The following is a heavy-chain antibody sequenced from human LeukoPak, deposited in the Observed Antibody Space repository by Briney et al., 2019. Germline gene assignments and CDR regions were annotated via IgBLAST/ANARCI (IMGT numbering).Heavy chain of an antibody. J-gene: IGHJ4*02. CDR3: ARSLDYGGKGADY. CDR1: GGSISSHY. D-gene: IGHD4-23*01. Sequence: PSETLSLTCTVSGGSISSHYWSWIRQPPGKGLEWIGYIYYSGSTNYNPSLKSRVTISVDTSKNQFSLKLSSVTAADTAVYYCARSLDYGGKGADYWGQGTLVTVSS. CDR2: IYYSGST. V-gene: IGHV4-59*11.